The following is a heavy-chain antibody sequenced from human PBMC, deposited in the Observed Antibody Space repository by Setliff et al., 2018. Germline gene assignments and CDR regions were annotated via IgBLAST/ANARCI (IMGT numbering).Heavy chain of an antibody. CDR1: GYPFTDYY. J-gene: IGHJ5*02. CDR2: INPNSGAT. V-gene: IGHV1-2*06. D-gene: IGHD3-3*01. CDR3: ARGGIGFSEITIFGVALYWFDP. Sequence: ASVKVSCKTSGYPFTDYYIHWVRQAPGQGLEWMGRINPNSGATNFAQKFQGRVTMTRDTSISTAYMELRSLRSDDTAVYYCARGGIGFSEITIFGVALYWFDPWGQGTLVTVS.